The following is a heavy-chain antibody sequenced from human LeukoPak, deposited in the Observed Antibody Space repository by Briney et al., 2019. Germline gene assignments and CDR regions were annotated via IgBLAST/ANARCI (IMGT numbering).Heavy chain of an antibody. CDR2: IYYSGST. CDR3: ARGDYVWGSYRYTPDY. D-gene: IGHD3-16*02. CDR1: GGSFSGYY. Sequence: ASETLSLTCGVYGGSFSGYYWSWIRQPPGKGLEWIGYIYYSGSTNYNPSLKSRVTISVDTSKNQFSLKLSSVTAADTAVYYCARGDYVWGSYRYTPDYWGQGTLVTVSS. J-gene: IGHJ4*02. V-gene: IGHV4-59*01.